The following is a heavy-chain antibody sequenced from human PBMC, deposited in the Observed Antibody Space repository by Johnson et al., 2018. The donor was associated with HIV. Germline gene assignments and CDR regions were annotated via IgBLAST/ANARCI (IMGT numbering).Heavy chain of an antibody. CDR1: RFTFSSFA. CDR3: ARDNFGGMIVVRGGAFDI. D-gene: IGHD3-22*01. CDR2: ISYDGSNQ. V-gene: IGHV3-30-3*01. Sequence: QEQLVESGGGVVQPGRSLRLSCVASRFTFSSFAMHWVRQAPGTGLEWVAVISYDGSNQYYADSANGRFTTSRDNSKNTLYLQLNSRGAEDTAVYYWARDNFGGMIVVRGGAFDIWGQGTMVTVSS. J-gene: IGHJ3*02.